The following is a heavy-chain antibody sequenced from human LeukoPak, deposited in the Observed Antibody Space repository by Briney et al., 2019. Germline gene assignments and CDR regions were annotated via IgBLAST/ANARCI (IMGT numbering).Heavy chain of an antibody. V-gene: IGHV3-23*01. CDR3: AKGPRASGRTYFAY. CDR1: GLTFSSYA. D-gene: IGHD6-19*01. J-gene: IGHJ4*02. Sequence: AGGSLRLSCAASGLTFSSYAMSWVRQAPGKGLEWVSVISGSGGSTYSAESVKGRFTISRDNSKNTLYLQMNSLRVEDTAVYYCAKGPRASGRTYFAYWGQGTLVTVP. CDR2: ISGSGGST.